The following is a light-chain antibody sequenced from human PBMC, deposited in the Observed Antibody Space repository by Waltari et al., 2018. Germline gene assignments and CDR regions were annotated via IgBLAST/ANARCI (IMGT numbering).Light chain of an antibody. CDR3: QQYNSYPWT. J-gene: IGKJ1*01. V-gene: IGKV1-5*01. Sequence: DIQMTQSPSTLSASVGDRVTITCRASQSISSWLAWYQQRPGKAPKLLIYDASSLQSGVPSRFSGSGSRIEFTLTISSLQPDDFATYYCQQYNSYPWTFGQGTKVEIK. CDR1: QSISSW. CDR2: DAS.